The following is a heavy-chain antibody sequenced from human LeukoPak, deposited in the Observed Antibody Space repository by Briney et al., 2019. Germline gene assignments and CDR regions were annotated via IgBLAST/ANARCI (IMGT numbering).Heavy chain of an antibody. CDR2: IYYSGST. CDR3: ASGSGHSYGSVNFDY. Sequence: SETLSLTCTVSGGSISSYYWSWIRQPPGKGLEWIGYIYYSGSTNYNPSLKSRVTISVATSKNQFSLKLSSVPAADTAVYYCASGSGHSYGSVNFDYWGQGTLVTVSS. CDR1: GGSISSYY. J-gene: IGHJ4*02. V-gene: IGHV4-59*08. D-gene: IGHD5-18*01.